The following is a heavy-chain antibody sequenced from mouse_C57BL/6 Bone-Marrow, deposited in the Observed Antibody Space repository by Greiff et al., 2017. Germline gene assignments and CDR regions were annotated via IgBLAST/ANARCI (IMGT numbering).Heavy chain of an antibody. CDR1: GYTFTSYW. Sequence: QVQLQQPGAELVMPGASVKLSCKASGYTFTSYWMHWVKQRPGQGLEWIGEIDPSDSYTNYNQQFKGKSTLTVDKSSSTAYMQLSSLTSEDSAVYYCSRGGYYAMDYCGQGTSVTVSS. CDR2: IDPSDSYT. CDR3: SRGGYYAMDY. J-gene: IGHJ4*01. V-gene: IGHV1-69*01.